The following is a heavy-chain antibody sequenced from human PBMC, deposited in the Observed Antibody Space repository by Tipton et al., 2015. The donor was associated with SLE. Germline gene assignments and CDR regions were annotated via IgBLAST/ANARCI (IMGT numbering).Heavy chain of an antibody. CDR1: GGSISSGGYS. J-gene: IGHJ6*03. CDR2: IYHSGST. D-gene: IGHD2-2*01. CDR3: ARERSSTSLYYMDV. V-gene: IGHV4-30-2*01. Sequence: TLSLTCAVSGGSISSGGYSWSWIQQPPGKGLEWIGYIYHSGSTYYNPSLKSRVTISVDRSKNQFSLKLSSVTAADTAVYYCARERSSTSLYYMDVWGKGTTVTVSS.